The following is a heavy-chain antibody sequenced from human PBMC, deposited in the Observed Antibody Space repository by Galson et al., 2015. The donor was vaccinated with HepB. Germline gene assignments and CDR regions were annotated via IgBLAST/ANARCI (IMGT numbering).Heavy chain of an antibody. D-gene: IGHD3-16*01. CDR1: GFTFDEYG. V-gene: IGHV3-43D*03. J-gene: IGHJ4*02. Sequence: SLRLSCAASGFTFDEYGMHWIRQAPGKGLEWVSLITWDGRSTNYADSVKGRFTISRDDSKNSLYLHMKNLRTEDTAVYYCVKDNREVDWGYYFDSWGQGTLVTVSS. CDR2: ITWDGRST. CDR3: VKDNREVDWGYYFDS.